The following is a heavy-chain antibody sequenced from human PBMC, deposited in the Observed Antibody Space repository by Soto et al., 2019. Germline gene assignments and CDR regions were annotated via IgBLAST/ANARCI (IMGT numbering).Heavy chain of an antibody. J-gene: IGHJ6*02. D-gene: IGHD6-6*01. Sequence: QVQLQESGPGLVKPSQTLSLTCTVSGGSISSGGYYWTWIRQHPGKGLEWIGYNYYSGITYYNPSLKSIFTISLATSKNKSSLKLSSVTAADSAVFYCARGSSIAGLYYGMDVGGRGPSFTVSS. V-gene: IGHV4-31*01. CDR2: NYYSGIT. CDR3: ARGSSIAGLYYGMDV. CDR1: GGSISSGGYY.